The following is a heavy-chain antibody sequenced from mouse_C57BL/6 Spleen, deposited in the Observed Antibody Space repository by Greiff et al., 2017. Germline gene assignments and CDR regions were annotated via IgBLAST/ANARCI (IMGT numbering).Heavy chain of an antibody. V-gene: IGHV1-72*01. J-gene: IGHJ1*03. CDR2: IDPNSGGT. Sequence: QVQLQQPGAELVKPGASVKLSCKASGYTFTSYWMHWVKQRPGRGLEWIGRIDPNSGGTKYNEKFKSKATLTVDKPSSTAYMQLSRLTSEDSAVYYCARGSYYSSSYGYFDVWGTGTTVTVSS. CDR1: GYTFTSYW. CDR3: ARGSYYSSSYGYFDV. D-gene: IGHD1-1*01.